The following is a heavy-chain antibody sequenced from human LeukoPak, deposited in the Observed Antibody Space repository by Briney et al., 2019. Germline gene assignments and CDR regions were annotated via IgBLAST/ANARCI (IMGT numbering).Heavy chain of an antibody. D-gene: IGHD6-6*01. CDR1: GYTFTSYD. CDR2: MNPNSGNT. J-gene: IGHJ6*03. CDR3: ARKSQQLVLYYFYLLKDV. V-gene: IGHV1-8*01. Sequence: GASVKVSCKASGYTFTSYDINWVRQATGQGLEWMGWMNPNSGNTGYAQKFQGRVTMTRNTSISTAYMELSSLRSGDTAVYYCARKSQQLVLYYFYLLKDVWGKGTTGNGSS.